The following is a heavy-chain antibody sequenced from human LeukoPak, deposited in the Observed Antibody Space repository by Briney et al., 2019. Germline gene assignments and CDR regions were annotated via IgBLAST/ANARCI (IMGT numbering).Heavy chain of an antibody. J-gene: IGHJ4*02. CDR1: GGSISSSSYY. CDR2: IYYSGST. CDR3: ARVYDSSGYYLFDY. Sequence: SETLSLTCTVSGGSISSSSYYWGWIRQPPGKGLEWIGSIYYSGSTYYNPSLKSRVTISVDTSKNQFSLKLSSVTAADTAVYYCARVYDSSGYYLFDYWGQGTLVTVSS. V-gene: IGHV4-39*01. D-gene: IGHD3-22*01.